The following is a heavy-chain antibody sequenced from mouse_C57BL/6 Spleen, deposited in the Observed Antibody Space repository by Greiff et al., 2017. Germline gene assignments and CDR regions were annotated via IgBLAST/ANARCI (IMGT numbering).Heavy chain of an antibody. CDR1: GFTFSDAW. Sequence: EVQRVESGGGLVQPGGSMKLSCAASGFTFSDAWMDWVRQSPEKGLEWVAEIRNKANNHATYYAESVKGRFTISRDDSKSSVYLQMNSLRAEDTGIYYCTRRGNYYYFDYWGQGTTLTVSS. CDR3: TRRGNYYYFDY. CDR2: IRNKANNHAT. J-gene: IGHJ2*01. V-gene: IGHV6-6*01. D-gene: IGHD2-1*01.